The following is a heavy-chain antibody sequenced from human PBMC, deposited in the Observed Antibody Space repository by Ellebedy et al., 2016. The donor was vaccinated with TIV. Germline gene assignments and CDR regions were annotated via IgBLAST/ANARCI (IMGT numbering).Heavy chain of an antibody. Sequence: AASVKVSCKASGYSFINYAMNWVRQAPGQGLEWMGWINTKTWHPTYAQGLTGRFVFSLDTSVSTAYLHISSLKAEDTAIYCCARAAAAGFFWYFDIWGRGTLVTVSS. D-gene: IGHD6-13*01. V-gene: IGHV7-4-1*02. CDR2: INTKTWHP. J-gene: IGHJ2*01. CDR1: GYSFINYA. CDR3: ARAAAAGFFWYFDI.